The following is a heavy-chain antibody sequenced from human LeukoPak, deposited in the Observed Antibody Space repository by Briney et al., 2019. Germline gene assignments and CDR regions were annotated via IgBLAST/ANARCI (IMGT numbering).Heavy chain of an antibody. V-gene: IGHV3-21*06. J-gene: IGHJ4*02. Sequence: PGGSLRLSCAASGFTFSMFAMNWVRQAPGKGLEWVSSITASSVSIYHGDSVKGRFTISRDNAKNLLYLQMNSLRAEDTAVYYCVRAVIRGLQLSSDYWGQGTLVTVSS. CDR3: VRAVIRGLQLSSDY. CDR1: GFTFSMFA. D-gene: IGHD6-13*01. CDR2: ITASSVSI.